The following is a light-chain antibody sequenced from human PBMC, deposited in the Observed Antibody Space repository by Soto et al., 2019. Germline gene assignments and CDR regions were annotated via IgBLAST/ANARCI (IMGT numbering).Light chain of an antibody. V-gene: IGKV3-20*01. CDR1: QSVSSDY. CDR3: QQYGSSPHT. J-gene: IGKJ2*01. CDR2: GAS. Sequence: EIVLTQSPGTLSLSPGERATLSCRASQSVSSDYLAWYQQKPGQTPRLLVYGASNRATAIPDRFSGSGSGTDFTLTISRLEPEDFAVYSCQQYGSSPHTFGQGTKLEI.